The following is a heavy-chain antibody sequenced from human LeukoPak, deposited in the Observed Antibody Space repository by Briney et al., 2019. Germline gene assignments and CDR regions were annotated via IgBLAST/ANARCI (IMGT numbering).Heavy chain of an antibody. V-gene: IGHV4-61*01. CDR1: GGSISSSSYY. D-gene: IGHD3-10*01. CDR2: IYYSGST. CDR3: ARDAPSYGSGSYIFGY. Sequence: KSSETLSLTCTVSGGSISSSSYYWSWIRQPPGKGLEWIGYIYYSGSTNYNPSLKSRVTISVDTSKNQFSLKLSSVTAADTAVYYCARDAPSYGSGSYIFGYWGQGTLVTVSS. J-gene: IGHJ4*02.